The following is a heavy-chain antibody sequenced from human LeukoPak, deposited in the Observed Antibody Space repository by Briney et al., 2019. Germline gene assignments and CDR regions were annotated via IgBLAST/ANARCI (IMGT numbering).Heavy chain of an antibody. CDR3: ASTNWGWGNGASDI. V-gene: IGHV1-18*01. D-gene: IGHD7-27*01. Sequence: ASVKVSCKASGYTFTSYGISWVRQAPGQGLEWMGWISAYNGNTNYAQKLQGRVTMTTDTSTSTAYMELRSLRSDDTAVYYCASTNWGWGNGASDIWGQGTMVTVSS. J-gene: IGHJ3*02. CDR2: ISAYNGNT. CDR1: GYTFTSYG.